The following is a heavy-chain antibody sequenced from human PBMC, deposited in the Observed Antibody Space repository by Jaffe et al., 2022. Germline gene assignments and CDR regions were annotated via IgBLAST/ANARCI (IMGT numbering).Heavy chain of an antibody. D-gene: IGHD4-17*01. Sequence: QVQLVESGGGVVQPGRSLRLSCAASGFTFSSYGMHWVRQAPGKGLEWVAVISYDGSNKYYADSVKGRFTISRDNSKNTLYLQMNSLRAEDTAVYYCAKDPDYGDHGGFDYWGQGTLVTVSS. CDR2: ISYDGSNK. CDR1: GFTFSSYG. CDR3: AKDPDYGDHGGFDY. V-gene: IGHV3-30*18. J-gene: IGHJ4*02.